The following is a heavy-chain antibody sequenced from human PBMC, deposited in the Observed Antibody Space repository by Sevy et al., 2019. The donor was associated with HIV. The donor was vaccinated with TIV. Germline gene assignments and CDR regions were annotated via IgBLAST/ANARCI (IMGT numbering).Heavy chain of an antibody. D-gene: IGHD4-17*01. Sequence: GGSLRLSCAVSGFSFSDYWMSWVRQAPGKGLEWVAKTKHDGSDKYYVDSVKGRFTISRDNAKNSLYLQMNSLRAEDTAVYYCVRGGSSTTEIWGQGTMVTISS. CDR2: TKHDGSDK. V-gene: IGHV3-7*01. CDR3: VRGGSSTTEI. CDR1: GFSFSDYW. J-gene: IGHJ3*02.